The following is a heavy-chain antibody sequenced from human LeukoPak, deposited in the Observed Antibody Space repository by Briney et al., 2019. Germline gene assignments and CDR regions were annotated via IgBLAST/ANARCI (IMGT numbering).Heavy chain of an antibody. CDR1: GYTFTGYY. D-gene: IGHD3-10*01. Sequence: ASVKVSCKASGYTFTGYYMHWVRQAPGQGLEWMGWINPNSGGTNYAQKFQGWVTMTRDTSISTAYMELSRLRSDDTAVYYCARDVYGSGSYYPIYSNYYYYGMDVWGQGTTVTVSS. V-gene: IGHV1-2*04. J-gene: IGHJ6*02. CDR2: INPNSGGT. CDR3: ARDVYGSGSYYPIYSNYYYYGMDV.